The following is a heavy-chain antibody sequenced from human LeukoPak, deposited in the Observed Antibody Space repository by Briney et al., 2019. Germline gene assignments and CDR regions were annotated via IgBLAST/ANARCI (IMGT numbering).Heavy chain of an antibody. CDR3: ARSGRGGAFDI. Sequence: GGSLRLSCAGSGFTFSSYWMHWVRQGPGKGLVWVSRIYSDGSRTSYADSVKGRFTISGDNAKNTLYLQMNSLRAEDTAVYYCARSGRGGAFDIWGQGTMVTVSS. CDR1: GFTFSSYW. V-gene: IGHV3-74*01. J-gene: IGHJ3*02. D-gene: IGHD1-26*01. CDR2: IYSDGSRT.